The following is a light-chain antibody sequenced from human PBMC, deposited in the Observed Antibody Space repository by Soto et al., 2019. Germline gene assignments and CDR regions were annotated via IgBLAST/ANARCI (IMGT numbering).Light chain of an antibody. CDR1: QTISTW. Sequence: DIQMTQSPSTLSASVGDRVTITCRASQTISTWLAWYQHKSGTAPKLLIYKASNLEAGVPSRFSGSGSGTEFTLTISSLQPDDYATYYCQQYSTSSRTFGQGAKVETK. CDR3: QQYSTSSRT. V-gene: IGKV1-5*03. CDR2: KAS. J-gene: IGKJ2*02.